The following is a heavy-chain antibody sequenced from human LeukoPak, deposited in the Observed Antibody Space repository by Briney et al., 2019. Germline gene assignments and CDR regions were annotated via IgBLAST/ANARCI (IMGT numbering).Heavy chain of an antibody. CDR3: ARASRFLPTYYYYMDV. CDR1: GGSISSYY. J-gene: IGHJ6*03. CDR2: IRSSGSP. V-gene: IGHV4-59*01. Sequence: SETLSLTCTVSGGSISSYYWSWVRQPPGKGLEWIGYIRSSGSPNYNPSLKSRVTISVDTSKNHFSLNLSSVTAADTAVYYCARASRFLPTYYYYMDVWGKGTTVTVSS. D-gene: IGHD2-21*01.